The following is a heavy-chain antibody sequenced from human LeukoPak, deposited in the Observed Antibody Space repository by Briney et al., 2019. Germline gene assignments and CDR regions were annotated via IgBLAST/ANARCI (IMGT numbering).Heavy chain of an antibody. CDR1: GFTFSDYY. J-gene: IGHJ6*02. CDR3: ARAPHYSNYGPYYYGMDV. V-gene: IGHV3-11*06. CDR2: ISSSSSYT. Sequence: PGGSLRLSCAAYGFTFSDYYMSWIRQAPGKGLEWVSYISSSSSYTNYADSVKGRFTISRDNAKNSLYLQMNSLRAEDTAVYYCARAPHYSNYGPYYYGMDVWGQGTTVTVSS. D-gene: IGHD4-11*01.